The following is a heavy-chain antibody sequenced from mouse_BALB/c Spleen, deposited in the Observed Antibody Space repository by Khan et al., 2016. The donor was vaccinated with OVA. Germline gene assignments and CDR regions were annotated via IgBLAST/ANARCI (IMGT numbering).Heavy chain of an antibody. D-gene: IGHD2-1*01. CDR2: IDPSDSET. CDR3: ARDQDGNYFYARDY. V-gene: IGHV1-69*02. Sequence: QVQLQQSGAELVKPGAPVKLSCKASGYTFTSYWMNWVKQRPGRGLEWIGRIDPSDSETHYNQKFKDTATLTVDKSSSTAYIQLSSLTSEDSPVYYCARDQDGNYFYARDYWGQGTSVTVSS. CDR1: GYTFTSYW. J-gene: IGHJ4*01.